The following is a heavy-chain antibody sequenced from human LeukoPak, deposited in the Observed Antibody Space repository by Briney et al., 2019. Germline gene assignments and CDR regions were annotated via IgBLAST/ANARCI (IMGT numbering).Heavy chain of an antibody. D-gene: IGHD5-24*01. CDR2: IYNSGST. J-gene: IGHJ4*02. V-gene: IGHV4-59*01. Sequence: SETLSLTCTVSAGSISINYWSWIRQPPGKGLEWIGYIYNSGSTNYNPSLKSRVTISVDTSKNQFSLWLSSVTAADTAVYYCATLRDGYEFDYWGQGTLVTVSS. CDR3: ATLRDGYEFDY. CDR1: AGSISINY.